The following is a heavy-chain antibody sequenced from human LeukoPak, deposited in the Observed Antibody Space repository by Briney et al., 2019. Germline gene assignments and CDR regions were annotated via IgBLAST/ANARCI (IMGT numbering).Heavy chain of an antibody. CDR3: ARTMTDYYYYYMDV. CDR2: IYYSGST. J-gene: IGHJ6*03. Sequence: SETLSLTCTVSGGSISSYYWSWIRQPPGKGLEWIGYIYYSGSTNYNPSLKSRVTISVATSKSHFSMKLSSVTAADTAVYYCARTMTDYYYYYMDVWGKGTTVTISS. V-gene: IGHV4-59*01. D-gene: IGHD4-17*01. CDR1: GGSISSYY.